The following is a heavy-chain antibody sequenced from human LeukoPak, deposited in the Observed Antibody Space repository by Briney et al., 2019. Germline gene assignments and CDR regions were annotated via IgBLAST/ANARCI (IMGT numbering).Heavy chain of an antibody. J-gene: IGHJ4*02. D-gene: IGHD2-15*01. Sequence: ASVKVSCKAPGYTFTSYYMHWVRQAPGQGLEWMGIINPSGGSTSYAQKFQGRVTMTRDTSTSTVYMELSSLRSEDTAVYYCARDRCSGGSCYSLLDYWGQGTLVTVSS. V-gene: IGHV1-46*01. CDR1: GYTFTSYY. CDR3: ARDRCSGGSCYSLLDY. CDR2: INPSGGST.